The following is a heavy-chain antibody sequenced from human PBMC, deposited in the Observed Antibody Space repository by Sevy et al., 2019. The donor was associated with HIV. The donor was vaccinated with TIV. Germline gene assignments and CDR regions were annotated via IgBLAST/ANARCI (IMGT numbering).Heavy chain of an antibody. Sequence: SETLSLTCTVSGDSIRSVSYYWSWFRQPAGKGLEWFGRIYTSGSPKYNPSPESPVTISADTSKNQFSLELSPVTAAATAIYYCARDRRFLNDAFDVWGQGTMVTVSS. V-gene: IGHV4-61*02. D-gene: IGHD3-10*01. CDR1: GDSIRSVSYY. J-gene: IGHJ3*01. CDR3: ARDRRFLNDAFDV. CDR2: IYTSGSP.